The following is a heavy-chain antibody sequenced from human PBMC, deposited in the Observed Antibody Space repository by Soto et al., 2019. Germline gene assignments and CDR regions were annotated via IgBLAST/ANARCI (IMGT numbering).Heavy chain of an antibody. D-gene: IGHD1-26*01. Sequence: QVQLVQSGAEVKKPVSSVKVSCKASGGTFSSYSINWVRQAPGQGLEWMGEIIPIFGTANYAQKFQGRVTITADESTSTAYIELSSLRSEDTAVYYCARDGGRHSGGIDYWGQGTLVTVSS. V-gene: IGHV1-69*01. CDR3: ARDGGRHSGGIDY. CDR2: IIPIFGTA. J-gene: IGHJ4*02. CDR1: GGTFSSYS.